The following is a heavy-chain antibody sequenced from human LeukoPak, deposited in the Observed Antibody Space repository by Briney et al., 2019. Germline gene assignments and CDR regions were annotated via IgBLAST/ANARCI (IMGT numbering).Heavy chain of an antibody. CDR1: GFTFSTYG. J-gene: IGHJ4*02. V-gene: IGHV3-23*01. CDR3: ARISRGYSGYDTSDY. D-gene: IGHD5-12*01. CDR2: ISGSGGST. Sequence: GASLRLFCAASGFTFSTYGMGWVHQAPGKGLEWVSAISGSGGSTYYADSVKGRFTISGDNSKNTLYLQMNSLRAEDTAVYYCARISRGYSGYDTSDYWGQGTLVTVSS.